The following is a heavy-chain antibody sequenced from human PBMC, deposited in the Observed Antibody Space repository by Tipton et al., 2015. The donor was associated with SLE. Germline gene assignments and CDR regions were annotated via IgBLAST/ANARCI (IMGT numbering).Heavy chain of an antibody. V-gene: IGHV4-61*09. CDR1: GGSLSSGSYY. D-gene: IGHD3-10*01. CDR3: ARAHYGSGSYYILDAFDI. J-gene: IGHJ3*02. Sequence: TLSLTCTVSGGSLSSGSYYWSWVRLPAGKGLEWHGHIYTSGSTNYNPSLNSRVTISVDTSKNQFSLKLSSVTAADTAVYYCARAHYGSGSYYILDAFDIWGQGTMVTVSS. CDR2: IYTSGST.